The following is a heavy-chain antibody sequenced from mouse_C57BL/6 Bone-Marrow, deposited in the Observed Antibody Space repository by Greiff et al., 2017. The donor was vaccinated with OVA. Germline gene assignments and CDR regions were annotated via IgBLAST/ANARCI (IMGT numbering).Heavy chain of an antibody. CDR3: AKGVTPYYYAMDY. CDR2: IWRGGST. Sequence: VKVVESGPGLVQPSQSLSITCTVSGFSLTSYGVHWVRQSPGKGLEWLGVIWRGGSTDYNAAFMSRLSITKDNSKSQVFFKMNSLQADDTAIYYCAKGVTPYYYAMDYWGQGTSVTVSS. V-gene: IGHV2-5*01. J-gene: IGHJ4*01. CDR1: GFSLTSYG. D-gene: IGHD2-2*01.